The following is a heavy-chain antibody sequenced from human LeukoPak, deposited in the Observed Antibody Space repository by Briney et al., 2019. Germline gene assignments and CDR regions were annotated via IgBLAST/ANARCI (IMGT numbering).Heavy chain of an antibody. Sequence: GGSLRLSCAASGFTFRSYSMNWVRQAPGKGLEWVSSISSSSSYIYYADSVKGRFTISRDNAKNSLYLQMNSLRAEDTAVYYCARVRITMVRGVIHPGFYGMDVWGQGTTVTVSS. V-gene: IGHV3-21*01. J-gene: IGHJ6*02. D-gene: IGHD3-10*01. CDR3: ARVRITMVRGVIHPGFYGMDV. CDR2: ISSSSSYI. CDR1: GFTFRSYS.